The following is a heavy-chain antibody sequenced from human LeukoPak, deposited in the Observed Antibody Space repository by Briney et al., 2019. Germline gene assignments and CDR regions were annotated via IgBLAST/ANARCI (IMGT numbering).Heavy chain of an antibody. CDR3: ARGQPTTYYYYGMDV. D-gene: IGHD1-1*01. V-gene: IGHV4-59*01. J-gene: IGHJ6*02. CDR2: ISKNGRT. Sequence: SETLSLTCTVSGGSISDYHWAWVRQPPGKGLEWIGCISKNGRTNYNPSLESRVTISAAMSKNQFSLTLTSVTAADTAVYYCARGQPTTYYYYGMDVWGQGTTVTVSS. CDR1: GGSISDYH.